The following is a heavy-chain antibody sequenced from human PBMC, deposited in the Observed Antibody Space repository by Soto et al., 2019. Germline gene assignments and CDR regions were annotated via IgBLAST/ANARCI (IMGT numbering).Heavy chain of an antibody. CDR1: GFTFSSYG. J-gene: IGHJ4*02. CDR3: ATAAGDYGDYYFDY. D-gene: IGHD4-17*01. CDR2: IWYDGSNK. V-gene: IGHV3-30*02. Sequence: PGGSLRLSCAASGFTFSSYGMHWVRQAPGKGLEWVAVIWYDGSNKYYADSVKGRFTISRDNSKNTLYLQMNSLRAEDTAVYYCATAAGDYGDYYFDYWGQGTLVTVSS.